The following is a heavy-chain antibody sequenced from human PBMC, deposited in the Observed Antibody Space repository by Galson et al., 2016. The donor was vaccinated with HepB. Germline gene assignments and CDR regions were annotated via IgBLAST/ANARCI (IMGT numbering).Heavy chain of an antibody. Sequence: SLRLSCAASGFTFRTYSMSWVRQAPGKGLEWVSSTGTGTGYKYYADSVRGRLAISRDDAKNSLYLQMNSLRAEDTAVYYCAKSSEGLLRFSGMDVWGQGTTVTVSS. CDR3: AKSSEGLLRFSGMDV. V-gene: IGHV3-21*01. CDR2: TGTGTGYK. J-gene: IGHJ6*02. CDR1: GFTFRTYS. D-gene: IGHD2-21*02.